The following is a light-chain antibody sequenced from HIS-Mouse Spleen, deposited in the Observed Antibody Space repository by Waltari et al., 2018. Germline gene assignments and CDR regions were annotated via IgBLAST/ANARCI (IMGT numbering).Light chain of an antibody. CDR2: EDS. J-gene: IGLJ2*01. V-gene: IGLV3-10*01. Sequence: SYELTQPPSVSVSPGQTARITCSGDVLPKKYAYWYQQKSGQAPVLVIYEDSNRPSGIPERFSGSGSGTMATWTIRGAQVEDEADYYCYSADSSSNHRVFGGGTKLTVL. CDR3: YSADSSSNHRV. CDR1: VLPKKY.